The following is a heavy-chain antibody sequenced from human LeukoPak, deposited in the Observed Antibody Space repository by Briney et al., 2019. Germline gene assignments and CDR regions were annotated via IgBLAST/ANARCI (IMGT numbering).Heavy chain of an antibody. CDR1: GFTFSSYA. J-gene: IGHJ4*02. CDR2: ISSNGGST. CDR3: VKDLSPSGYDPGY. V-gene: IGHV3-64D*06. Sequence: GGSLSLSCSASGFTFSSYAMHWVRQAPGKGLEYVSAISSNGGSTYYTDSVKGRFTISRDNSKNTLYLQMSSLRAEDTAVYYCVKDLSPSGYDPGYWGQGTLVTVSS. D-gene: IGHD5-12*01.